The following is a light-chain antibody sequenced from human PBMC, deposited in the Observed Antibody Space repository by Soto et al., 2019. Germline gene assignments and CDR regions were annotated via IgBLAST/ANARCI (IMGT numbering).Light chain of an antibody. CDR3: SSYTSRNTLYV. CDR2: DVN. CDR1: SSDVGGYNF. V-gene: IGLV2-14*01. Sequence: QSVLTQPASVSGSHGQSITISCTGTSSDVGGYNFVSWYQQHPGKAPKLMIYDVNNRPSGVSNRFSGSKSANTASLTISGLQADDEADYYCSSYTSRNTLYVFGTGTKLTVL. J-gene: IGLJ1*01.